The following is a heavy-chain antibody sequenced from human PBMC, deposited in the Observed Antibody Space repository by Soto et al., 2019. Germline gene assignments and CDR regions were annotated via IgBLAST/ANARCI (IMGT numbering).Heavy chain of an antibody. V-gene: IGHV1-8*01. J-gene: IGHJ3*02. D-gene: IGHD6-13*01. CDR3: ARGASSPHDAFDI. Sequence: EASVKVSCKASGYTFTSYDINWVRQATGQGLEWMGWMNPNSGNTGYAQKFQGRVTMTRNTSISTAYMELSSLRSEDTAVYYCARGASSPHDAFDIWGQGTMVTVSS. CDR2: MNPNSGNT. CDR1: GYTFTSYD.